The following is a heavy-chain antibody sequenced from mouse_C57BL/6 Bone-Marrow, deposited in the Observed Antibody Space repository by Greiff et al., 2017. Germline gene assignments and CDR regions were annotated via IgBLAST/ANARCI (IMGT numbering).Heavy chain of an antibody. J-gene: IGHJ3*01. CDR3: ASGSSYVFAY. CDR2: ISSGGSYT. CDR1: GFTFSSYG. D-gene: IGHD1-1*01. Sequence: EVQVVESGGDLVKPGGSLKLSCAASGFTFSSYGMSWVRQTPDKRLEWVATISSGGSYTYYPDSVKGRFTISRDNAKNTLYLQMSSLKSEDTAMYYCASGSSYVFAYWGQGTLVTVSA. V-gene: IGHV5-6*01.